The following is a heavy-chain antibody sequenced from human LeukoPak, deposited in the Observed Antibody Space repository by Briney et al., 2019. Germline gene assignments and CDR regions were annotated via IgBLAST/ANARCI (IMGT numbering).Heavy chain of an antibody. J-gene: IGHJ6*02. CDR1: GGSISSYY. Sequence: SETLSLTCTVSGGSISSYYWSWIRQPPGKGLEWIGYIYYSGSTNYNPSLKSRVTISVDTSKNQFSLKLSSVTAADTAVYYCARNLYGSGSYQNNYYYYGMDVWGQGTTVTFSS. CDR3: ARNLYGSGSYQNNYYYYGMDV. D-gene: IGHD3-10*01. V-gene: IGHV4-59*01. CDR2: IYYSGST.